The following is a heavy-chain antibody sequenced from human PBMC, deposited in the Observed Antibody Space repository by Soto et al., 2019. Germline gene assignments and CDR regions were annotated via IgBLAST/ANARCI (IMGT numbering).Heavy chain of an antibody. J-gene: IGHJ4*02. V-gene: IGHV4-30-4*01. CDR1: GGSISSGDYY. CDR2: IYYSGST. Sequence: SETLSLTCTVSGGSISSGDYYWSWIRQPPGKGPEWIGYIYYSGSTYYNPSLKSRVTISVDTSKNQFSLKLSSVTAADTAVYYCARDLEGATSFDYWGQGTLVTVSS. D-gene: IGHD1-26*01. CDR3: ARDLEGATSFDY.